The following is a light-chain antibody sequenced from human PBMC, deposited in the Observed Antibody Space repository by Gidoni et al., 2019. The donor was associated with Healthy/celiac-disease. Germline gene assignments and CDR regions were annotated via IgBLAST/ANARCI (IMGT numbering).Light chain of an antibody. J-gene: IGKJ5*01. CDR2: AAS. V-gene: IGKV1-39*01. CDR3: QQSYSTRIP. CDR1: QSLSSY. Sequence: DIQMTQSPSSLSASVGDRVTITCRASQSLSSYLDWYQQKPAEAHKLLIYAASSLQSGVPSRFSGSGAGTDFTLTISSLQPEDFATYYCQQSYSTRIPFGQGTRLEIK.